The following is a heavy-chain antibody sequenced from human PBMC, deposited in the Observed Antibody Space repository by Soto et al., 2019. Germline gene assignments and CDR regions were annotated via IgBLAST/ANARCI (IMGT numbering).Heavy chain of an antibody. CDR2: INGRSNYK. V-gene: IGHV3-21*02. Sequence: EVQLVESGGGLVAPGGSLRLSCVASGFALTTYTMNWVRQAPGTGLEWVSSINGRSNYKYYSDSVKGRFTVSRGNAQNSLFLQMSRLGPEDTAVYYCVREDGVVGASSAFDSWGQGTLVTVSS. D-gene: IGHD1-26*01. J-gene: IGHJ4*02. CDR1: GFALTTYT. CDR3: VREDGVVGASSAFDS.